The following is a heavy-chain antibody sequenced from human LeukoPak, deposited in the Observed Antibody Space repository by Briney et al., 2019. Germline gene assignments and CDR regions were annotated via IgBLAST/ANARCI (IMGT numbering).Heavy chain of an antibody. CDR2: IYHSGST. CDR1: GGSISSGGYY. Sequence: SETLSLTCTVPGGSISSGGYYWSWIRQPPGKGLEWIGYIYHSGSTYYNPSLKSRVTISVDRSKNQFSLKLSSVTAADTAVYYCARSQAGLEWLLESAFDIWGQGTMVTVSS. J-gene: IGHJ3*02. V-gene: IGHV4-30-2*01. D-gene: IGHD3-3*01. CDR3: ARSQAGLEWLLESAFDI.